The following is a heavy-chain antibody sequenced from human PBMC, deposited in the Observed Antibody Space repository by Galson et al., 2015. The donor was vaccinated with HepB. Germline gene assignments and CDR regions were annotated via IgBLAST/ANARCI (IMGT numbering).Heavy chain of an antibody. CDR1: GFTFGDYF. D-gene: IGHD1-7*01. CDR2: IIGSGTYT. Sequence: SLRLSCAASGFTFGDYFMSWIRQAPGKGLEWISYIIGSGTYTKYADSVKGRFTISTDNAENSVYLQMSSLRAEDTAVYYCVRENYASIDSWGQGTLVTVSS. CDR3: VRENYASIDS. J-gene: IGHJ5*01. V-gene: IGHV3-11*06.